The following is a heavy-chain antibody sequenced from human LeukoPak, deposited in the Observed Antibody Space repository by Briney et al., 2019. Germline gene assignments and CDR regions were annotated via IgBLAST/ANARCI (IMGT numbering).Heavy chain of an antibody. J-gene: IGHJ4*02. V-gene: IGHV4-4*07. Sequence: SETLSLICTVSGGSISSHYWSWIRQPARKGLEWIGRISTSGSTNYNPSLKSRVTMSVDTSKNQFSLKLSSVTAADTAVDYCARDEGGMAAAGRNFDYWGQGTLVTVSS. CDR3: ARDEGGMAAAGRNFDY. D-gene: IGHD6-13*01. CDR1: GGSISSHY. CDR2: ISTSGST.